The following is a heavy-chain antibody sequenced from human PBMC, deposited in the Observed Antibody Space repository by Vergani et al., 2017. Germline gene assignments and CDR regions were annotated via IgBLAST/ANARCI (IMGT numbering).Heavy chain of an antibody. V-gene: IGHV4-34*01. J-gene: IGHJ4*02. CDR1: GGSFSGYY. CDR2: INHSGST. CDR3: ARLAKGLTAAGVFDY. Sequence: QVQLQQWGAGLLKPSETLSLTCAVYGGSFSGYYWSWIRQPPGKGLEWIGEINHSGSTNYNPSLKSRVTISVDTSKNQFSLKLSSVTAADTAVYYCARLAKGLTAAGVFDYWGQGTLVTVSS. D-gene: IGHD6-25*01.